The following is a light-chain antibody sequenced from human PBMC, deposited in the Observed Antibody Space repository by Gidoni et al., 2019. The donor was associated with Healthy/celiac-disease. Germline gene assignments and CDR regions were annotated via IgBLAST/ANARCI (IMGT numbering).Light chain of an antibody. V-gene: IGKV3-15*01. J-gene: IGKJ2*03. CDR1: QSVSSN. Sequence: EIVMTQSPATLSVSPGERATLSCRASQSVSSNLAWYQQKPGQAPRLLIYGASTRATGIPARFRGSGSGTEFTLTISSLQSEDFAVYYCQQYNNWPAGFGQGTKLEIK. CDR3: QQYNNWPAG. CDR2: GAS.